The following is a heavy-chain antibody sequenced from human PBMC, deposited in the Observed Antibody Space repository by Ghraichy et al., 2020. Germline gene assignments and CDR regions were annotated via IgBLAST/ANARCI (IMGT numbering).Heavy chain of an antibody. J-gene: IGHJ4*02. CDR2: INPNSGGT. Sequence: ASVKVSCKASGYTFTGYYMHWVRQAPGQGLEWMGWINPNSGGTNYAQKFQGRVTMTRDTSISTAYMELSRLRSDDTAVYYCARVAGITGTTWTYFDYWGQGTLVTVSS. D-gene: IGHD1-7*01. CDR1: GYTFTGYY. V-gene: IGHV1-2*02. CDR3: ARVAGITGTTWTYFDY.